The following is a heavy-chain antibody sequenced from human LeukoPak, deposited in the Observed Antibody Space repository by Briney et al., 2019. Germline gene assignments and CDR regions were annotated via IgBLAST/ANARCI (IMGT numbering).Heavy chain of an antibody. D-gene: IGHD2-15*01. CDR3: ARVVGADIVVVVAASDWFDP. CDR1: GGSFSGYY. Sequence: SETLSLTCAVYGGSFSGYYWSWIRQPPGKGLEWIGEINHSGSTNYNPSLKSRVTISVDTYKNQCSLKLSSVTAADTAVYYCARVVGADIVVVVAASDWFDPWGQGTLVTVSS. J-gene: IGHJ5*02. V-gene: IGHV4-34*01. CDR2: INHSGST.